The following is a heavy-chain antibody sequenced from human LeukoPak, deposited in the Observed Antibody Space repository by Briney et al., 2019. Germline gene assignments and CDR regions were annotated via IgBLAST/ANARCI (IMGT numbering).Heavy chain of an antibody. J-gene: IGHJ5*02. CDR2: IYGGGST. CDR1: GFTVSSND. V-gene: IGHV3-66*01. D-gene: IGHD6-19*01. Sequence: GGSLRLSCAASGFTVSSNDMSWVRQAPGKGLEWVSVIYGGGSTYYADSVKGRFTISRDNSKNTLYLQMNSLRAEDTAVYYCARFYSSGFNWFDPWGQGTLVTVSS. CDR3: ARFYSSGFNWFDP.